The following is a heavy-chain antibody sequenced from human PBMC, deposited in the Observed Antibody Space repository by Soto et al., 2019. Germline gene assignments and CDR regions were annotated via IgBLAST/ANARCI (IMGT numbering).Heavy chain of an antibody. J-gene: IGHJ6*02. CDR1: EFAFNYYS. CDR3: ARVRREYYYYYYGMDV. Sequence: PGGSLRLSCAASEFAFNYYSMNWVHQAPGKGLEWVSYISSSSSTRNYADSVKGRFTISRDNAKNSLYLQMNSLRDEDTAVYYCARVRREYYYYYYGMDVWGQGITVTVSS. V-gene: IGHV3-48*02. CDR2: ISSSSSTR.